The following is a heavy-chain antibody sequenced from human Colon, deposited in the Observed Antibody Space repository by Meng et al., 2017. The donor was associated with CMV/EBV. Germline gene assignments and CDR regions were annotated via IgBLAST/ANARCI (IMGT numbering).Heavy chain of an antibody. Sequence: GGSLRLSCAASGFLGDSNFMNWVRQAPGKGLEWVSVLYSGGSVFYADAVKGRFTISRDTSNNTLHLQMNSLSVEDTAVYYCARGGGAVGYYYYGMDVWGQGTTVTVSS. CDR2: LYSGGSV. V-gene: IGHV3-66*02. CDR1: GFLGDSNF. J-gene: IGHJ6*02. CDR3: ARGGGAVGYYYYGMDV. D-gene: IGHD6-19*01.